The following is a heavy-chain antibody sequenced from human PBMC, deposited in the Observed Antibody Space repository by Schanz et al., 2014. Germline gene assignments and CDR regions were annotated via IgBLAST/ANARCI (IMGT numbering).Heavy chain of an antibody. CDR1: GGTFSTYT. D-gene: IGHD6-13*01. Sequence: QVQLVQSGAEVKKPGSSVKVSCKASGGTFSTYTISWVRQAPGQGREWMGRIIPILGIANYAQKFQGRVTITADKTTFTAYMDVSRLRSEDTAVYYCAATGAGYSSSWDFDYWGQGTLVTVSS. CDR2: IIPILGIA. CDR3: AATGAGYSSSWDFDY. J-gene: IGHJ4*02. V-gene: IGHV1-69*02.